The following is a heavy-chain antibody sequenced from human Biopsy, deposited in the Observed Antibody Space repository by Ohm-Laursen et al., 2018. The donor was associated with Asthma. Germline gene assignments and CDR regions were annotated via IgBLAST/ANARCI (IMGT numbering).Heavy chain of an antibody. J-gene: IGHJ6*02. D-gene: IGHD3-10*01. V-gene: IGHV1-18*01. CDR3: ARAVDYSHYYGIDV. CDR1: GYTFNSAG. Sequence: GASVKVSCKASGYTFNSAGITWVRQAPGQGLEWMGWISVYNGNTKVAQKLQDRVTMITVTSTSTAYMELRSLRSDDTAVYFCARAVDYSHYYGIDVWGQGTTVTVS. CDR2: ISVYNGNT.